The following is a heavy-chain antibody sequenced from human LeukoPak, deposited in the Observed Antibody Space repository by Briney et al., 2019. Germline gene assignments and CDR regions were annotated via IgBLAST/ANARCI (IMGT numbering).Heavy chain of an antibody. CDR1: TDSMTSYY. V-gene: IGHV4-59*08. CDR2: IYYTGRA. J-gene: IGHJ2*01. CDR3: ARIDLYYDIWTPRYFDI. Sequence: SETLSLTCSVSTDSMTSYYWSWLRQPPGKGLEWIGYIYYTGRANYNPSLKSRISISVDTSKKQFSLKCRSVTAVYTAVYFCARIDLYYDIWTPRYFDIWGRGTPVTVSS. D-gene: IGHD3-9*01.